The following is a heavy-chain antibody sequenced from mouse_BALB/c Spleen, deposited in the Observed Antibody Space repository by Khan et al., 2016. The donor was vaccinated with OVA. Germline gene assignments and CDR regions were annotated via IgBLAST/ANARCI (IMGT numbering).Heavy chain of an antibody. CDR3: ARGRAY. V-gene: IGHV3-2*02. J-gene: IGHJ3*01. CDR2: ISYSGTT. D-gene: IGHD3-3*01. CDR1: GYSITSDYA. Sequence: EVQLQESGPGLVKPSQSLSLTCTVTGYSITSDYAWNWIRQFPGNKLEWMGSISYSGTTSYTPSLKSRVCITRDTSKNQFFLQLNTVTTEDTATYFCARGRAYWGQGTLVTVSA.